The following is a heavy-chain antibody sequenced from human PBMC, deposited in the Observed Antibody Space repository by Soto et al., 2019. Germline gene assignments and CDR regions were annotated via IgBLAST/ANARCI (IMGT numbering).Heavy chain of an antibody. CDR3: ARAGYSSSWYLYYYYYYGMDV. CDR2: INSDGSST. Sequence: GGSLRLSCAASGFTFSSYWMHWVRQAPGKGLVWVSRINSDGSSTSYADSVKGRFTISRDNAKNTLYLQMNSLRAEDTAVYYCARAGYSSSWYLYYYYYYGMDVWGQGTTVTVSS. D-gene: IGHD6-13*01. CDR1: GFTFSSYW. V-gene: IGHV3-74*01. J-gene: IGHJ6*02.